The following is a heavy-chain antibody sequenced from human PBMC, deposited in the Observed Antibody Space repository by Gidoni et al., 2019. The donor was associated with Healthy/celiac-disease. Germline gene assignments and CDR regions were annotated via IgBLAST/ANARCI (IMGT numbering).Heavy chain of an antibody. Sequence: EVPLVASGGGLVQPGGSLRLSCAASGFPFSSYAMHWVRQAPGKGLEYGSAISSNGGSTYHANSVKGRFTISRDNSKNTLYLQMGSLRAEDTAVYYCARSRVSQVVKDAFDIWGQGTMVTVSS. D-gene: IGHD2-15*01. V-gene: IGHV3-64*01. J-gene: IGHJ3*02. CDR2: ISSNGGST. CDR1: GFPFSSYA. CDR3: ARSRVSQVVKDAFDI.